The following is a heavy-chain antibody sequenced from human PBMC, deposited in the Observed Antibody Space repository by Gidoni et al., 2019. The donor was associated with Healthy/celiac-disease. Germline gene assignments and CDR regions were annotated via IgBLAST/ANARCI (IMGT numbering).Heavy chain of an antibody. CDR3: ARVDGSGWYGVPISWGGFDY. J-gene: IGHJ4*02. V-gene: IGHV4-59*01. Sequence: QVQLQESGPGLVKPSETLSLTCPVPGVPISSYYWSWIRQPPGKGLEWIGYIYYSGSTNYHPSLKSRVTISVDTSKNQFSLKLSSVTAADTAVYYCARVDGSGWYGVPISWGGFDYWGQGTLVTVSS. CDR2: IYYSGST. D-gene: IGHD6-19*01. CDR1: GVPISSYY.